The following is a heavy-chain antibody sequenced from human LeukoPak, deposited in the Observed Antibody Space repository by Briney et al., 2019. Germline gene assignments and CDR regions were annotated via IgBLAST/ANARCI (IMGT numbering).Heavy chain of an antibody. CDR1: GFTFSSYG. V-gene: IGHV3-30*02. Sequence: GGSLRLSCAASGFTFSSYGMHWVRQAPGKGLEWVAFIRYDGGNKYYADSVKGRFTISRDNSKNTLYLQMNSLRAEDTAVYYCAKDSLAIAAVDYWGQGTLVTVSS. J-gene: IGHJ4*02. CDR3: AKDSLAIAAVDY. D-gene: IGHD6-6*01. CDR2: IRYDGGNK.